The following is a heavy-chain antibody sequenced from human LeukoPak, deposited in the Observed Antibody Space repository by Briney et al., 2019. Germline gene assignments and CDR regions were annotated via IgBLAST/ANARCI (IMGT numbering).Heavy chain of an antibody. CDR1: GVSVSSYY. CDR2: IYYSGST. J-gene: IGHJ5*02. V-gene: IGHV4-59*02. Sequence: SETLSLTCTVSGVSVSSYYWSWIRQPPGKGLEWIGYIYYSGSTNYNPSLKSRVTISVDTSKNQFSLKLSSVTAADTAVYYCARDDPDGYYDSTRFDPWGQGTLVTVSS. D-gene: IGHD3-22*01. CDR3: ARDDPDGYYDSTRFDP.